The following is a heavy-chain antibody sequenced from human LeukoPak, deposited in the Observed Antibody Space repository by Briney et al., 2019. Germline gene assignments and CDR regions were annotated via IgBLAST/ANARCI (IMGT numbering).Heavy chain of an antibody. CDR2: IYYSGST. J-gene: IGHJ4*02. V-gene: IGHV4-59*08. Sequence: SETLSLTCTVSGGSISSYYWSWIRQPPGKGLEWIGYIYYSGSTNYNPSLKSRVTISVDTSKNQFSLKLSSVTAADTAVYYCARIPQQLPTRFDYWSQGTLVTISS. CDR3: ARIPQQLPTRFDY. D-gene: IGHD6-13*01. CDR1: GGSISSYY.